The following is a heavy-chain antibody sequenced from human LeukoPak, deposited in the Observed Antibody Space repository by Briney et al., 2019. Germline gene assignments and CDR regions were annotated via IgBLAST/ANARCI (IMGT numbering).Heavy chain of an antibody. Sequence: GGSLRLSCAASGFTFSSYAMGWVRQAPGKGLEWVSAISGSGGSTYYADSVKGRFTISRDNSKNTLYLQMNSLRAEDTAVYYCAKEGGYYYDSSGSNWGQGTLVTVSS. CDR2: ISGSGGST. J-gene: IGHJ4*02. CDR1: GFTFSSYA. CDR3: AKEGGYYYDSSGSN. V-gene: IGHV3-23*01. D-gene: IGHD3-22*01.